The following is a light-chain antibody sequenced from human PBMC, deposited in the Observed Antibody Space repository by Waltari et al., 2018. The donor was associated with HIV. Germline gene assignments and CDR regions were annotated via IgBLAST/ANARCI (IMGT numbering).Light chain of an antibody. CDR2: DVT. Sequence: QSALTQPRSVSGSPGQSVTISCTGTSTDVGGYDYVSWYQKHPGTAPILLIYDVTKRPSGVPHRFSGAKSGNTASLTISELQAGDEAYYYCCSFAGSYTGVFGGGTKVTVL. CDR3: CSFAGSYTGV. J-gene: IGLJ2*01. CDR1: STDVGGYDY. V-gene: IGLV2-11*01.